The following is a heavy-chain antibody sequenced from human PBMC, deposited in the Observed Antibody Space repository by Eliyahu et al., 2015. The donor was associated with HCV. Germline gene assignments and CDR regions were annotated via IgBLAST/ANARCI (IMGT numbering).Heavy chain of an antibody. CDR2: LDYKGST. V-gene: IGHV4-39*01. CDR1: GXXIXXXVLY. J-gene: IGHJ5*02. Sequence: HLQLQESGPGLLKPSETLSLTCNVAGXXIXXXVLYXGWIRQSPVKGLEWIGSLDYKGSTYYNPSLKSRVTLSVDTSKNQLTLKVNSVTAADTAMYYCARHSADCSDAICDIGDYFDPWGQGILVTVSS. CDR3: ARHSADCSDAICDIGDYFDP. D-gene: IGHD2-8*01.